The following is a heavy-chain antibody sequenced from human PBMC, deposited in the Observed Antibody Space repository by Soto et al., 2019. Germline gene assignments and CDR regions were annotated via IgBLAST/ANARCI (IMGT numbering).Heavy chain of an antibody. CDR2: IYYSGST. V-gene: IGHV4-31*03. Sequence: SETLSLTCTVSGGSISSGGYYWSWIRQHPGKGLEWIGYIYYSGSTYYNPSLKSRVTISVDTSKNQFSLKLSSVTAADTAVYYCARXPRLYDSSGNPGGDFDYWGQGTLVTVSS. D-gene: IGHD3-22*01. CDR1: GGSISSGGYY. CDR3: ARXPRLYDSSGNPGGDFDY. J-gene: IGHJ4*02.